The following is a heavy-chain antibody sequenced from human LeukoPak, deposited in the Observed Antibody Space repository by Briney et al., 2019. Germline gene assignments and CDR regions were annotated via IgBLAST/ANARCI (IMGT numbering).Heavy chain of an antibody. Sequence: SETLSLTCTVSGGSISSYYWSWIRQPPGKGLEWIGYIYSSGSTNYNPSLKSRVTISVDTSNNHLSLKLTSVTAADTAVYYCANYGNNSMAYWGQGTLVTVSS. D-gene: IGHD4-23*01. CDR1: GGSISSYY. CDR3: ANYGNNSMAY. J-gene: IGHJ4*02. V-gene: IGHV4-59*08. CDR2: IYSSGST.